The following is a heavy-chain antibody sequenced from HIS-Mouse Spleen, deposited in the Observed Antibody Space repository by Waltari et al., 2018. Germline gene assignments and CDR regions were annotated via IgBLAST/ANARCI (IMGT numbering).Heavy chain of an antibody. V-gene: IGHV4-39*07. CDR3: AREIPYSSSWYDWYFDL. J-gene: IGHJ2*01. CDR1: GFPISISSYS. D-gene: IGHD6-13*01. CDR2: IYYSGST. Sequence: QVHLQESVPGLVKPSDTLSLTCLVPGFPISISSYSWGWIRQPPGKGLEWIGSIYYSGSTYYNPSLKSRVTISVDTSKNQFSLKLSSVTAADTAVYYCAREIPYSSSWYDWYFDLWGRGTLVTVSS.